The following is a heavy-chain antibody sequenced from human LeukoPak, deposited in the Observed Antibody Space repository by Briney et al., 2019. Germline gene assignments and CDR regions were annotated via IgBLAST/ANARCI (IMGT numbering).Heavy chain of an antibody. CDR1: GGTFSSYA. V-gene: IGHV1-69*13. J-gene: IGHJ3*02. D-gene: IGHD1-26*01. CDR2: IIPIFGTA. Sequence: RASVKVSCKASGGTFSSYAISWVRQAPGQGLEWMGGIIPIFGTANYAQKFQGRVTITADESTSTAYMELSSLRSEDTAVYYCARRYSGSSTDAFDIWGQGTMVTVSS. CDR3: ARRYSGSSTDAFDI.